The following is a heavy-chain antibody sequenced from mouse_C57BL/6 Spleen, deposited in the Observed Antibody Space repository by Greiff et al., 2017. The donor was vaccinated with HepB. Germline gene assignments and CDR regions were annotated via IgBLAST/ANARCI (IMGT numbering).Heavy chain of an antibody. D-gene: IGHD1-1*01. CDR3: AKPFITTGGACAY. V-gene: IGHV2-3*01. CDR1: RFSLTSYG. CDR2: IWGDGST. Sequence: VNVVESGPGLVAPSQSLSITCTVSRFSLTSYGVSWVRQPPGKGLEWLGVIWGDGSTNYHSALISRLSISKDNSKSQVFLKLNSLQTEDTATYYCAKPFITTGGACAYWGQGTLVTVSA. J-gene: IGHJ3*01.